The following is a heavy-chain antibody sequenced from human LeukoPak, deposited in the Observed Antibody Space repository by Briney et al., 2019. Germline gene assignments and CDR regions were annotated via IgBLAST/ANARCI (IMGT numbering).Heavy chain of an antibody. V-gene: IGHV4-61*02. D-gene: IGHD5-24*01. CDR2: IFTSGSP. J-gene: IGHJ5*02. Sequence: PSETLFLTCDVSGGSISGGTHYWTWIRQPVGKGLEWLGRIFTSGSPTYNSSLKSRLTISIDKSKNQFSLKLSSVTAADTAVYYCARHEEMGYSTQNWFDPWGQGTLVTVSS. CDR3: ARHEEMGYSTQNWFDP. CDR1: GGSISGGTHY.